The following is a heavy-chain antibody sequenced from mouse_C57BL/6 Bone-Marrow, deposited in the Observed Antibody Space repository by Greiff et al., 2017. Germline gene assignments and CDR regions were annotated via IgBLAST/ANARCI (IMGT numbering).Heavy chain of an antibody. Sequence: VQLQQSGPELVKPGASVKISCKASGYSFTGYYMNWVKQSPEKSLEWIGEINPSTGGTTNNQKFKAKATLTVDKSSSTAYMQLKSLTSEDSAVYYCAREDYYSNYFDYWGQGTTLTVSS. CDR1: GYSFTGYY. J-gene: IGHJ2*01. CDR2: INPSTGGT. CDR3: AREDYYSNYFDY. D-gene: IGHD2-5*01. V-gene: IGHV1-42*01.